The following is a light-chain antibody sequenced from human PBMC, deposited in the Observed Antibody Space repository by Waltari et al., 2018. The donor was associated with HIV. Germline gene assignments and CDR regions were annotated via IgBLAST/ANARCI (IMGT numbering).Light chain of an antibody. V-gene: IGKV3-15*01. CDR3: QQYNNWPPRT. CDR2: GAS. Sequence: EIVMTQSPATLSVSPGERATVSCRASQSVNSNLAWYQQKPGQAPRPLLYGASTMATAIPGRFSGSGSGTEFTLNITSLQSEAFAVYYCQQYNNWPPRTFGQGTKVEIK. J-gene: IGKJ1*01. CDR1: QSVNSN.